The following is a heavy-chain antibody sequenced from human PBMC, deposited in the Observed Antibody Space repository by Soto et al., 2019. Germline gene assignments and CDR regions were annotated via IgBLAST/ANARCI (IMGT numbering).Heavy chain of an antibody. V-gene: IGHV1-18*01. J-gene: IGHJ2*01. D-gene: IGHD2-2*01. Sequence: QVQLVQSGAEVKKPGASVKVSCKASGYTFTSYGICWVRQAPGQGLEWMGWISGYNGNTNYAQNLQGRVTMTTDTPTSTVYMELRGLRSDDPALYYCARSCSSTRCLDLWGRGTLVIVSS. CDR1: GYTFTSYG. CDR3: ARSCSSTRCLDL. CDR2: ISGYNGNT.